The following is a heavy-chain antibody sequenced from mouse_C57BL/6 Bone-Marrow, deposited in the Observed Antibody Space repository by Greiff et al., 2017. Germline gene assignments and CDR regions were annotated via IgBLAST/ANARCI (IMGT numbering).Heavy chain of an antibody. CDR2: IDPSDSYT. J-gene: IGHJ1*03. CDR1: GYTFTSYW. V-gene: IGHV1-69*01. CDR3: AGGSSDWYFDV. D-gene: IGHD1-1*01. Sequence: VQLQQPGAELVMPGASVKLSCKASGYTFTSYWMHWVKQRPGQGLEWIGEIDPSDSYTNYNQKFKGKSTLTVDKSSSTAYMQLSSLTSEDSAVYYWAGGSSDWYFDVWGTGTTVTVSS.